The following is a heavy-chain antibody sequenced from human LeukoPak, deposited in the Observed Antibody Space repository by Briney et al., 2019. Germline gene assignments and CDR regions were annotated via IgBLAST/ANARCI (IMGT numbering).Heavy chain of an antibody. J-gene: IGHJ3*02. Sequence: SETLSLTCTVSGGSISSYYWSWIRQPPGKGLEWLGYIYYSGSTNYNPSLKSRVTISVDTSKNQFSLKLSSVTAADTAVYYCARRGVGADYDAFDIWGQGTMVTVSS. D-gene: IGHD1-26*01. CDR1: GGSISSYY. CDR3: ARRGVGADYDAFDI. CDR2: IYYSGST. V-gene: IGHV4-59*01.